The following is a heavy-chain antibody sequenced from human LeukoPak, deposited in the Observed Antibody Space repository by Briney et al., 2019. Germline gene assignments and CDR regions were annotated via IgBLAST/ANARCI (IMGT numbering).Heavy chain of an antibody. D-gene: IGHD3-16*02. CDR2: IHPSTGNP. CDR1: GYTFTNYA. CDR3: ARAYQRLGELSLPDY. V-gene: IGHV7-4-1*02. Sequence: ASVKVSCKASGYTFTNYAMIWVSQAPGHGLEWMGWIHPSTGNPTYAQGFTGRVVFSLDTSVSTAYLEISSLKAEDTAVYCCARAYQRLGELSLPDYWGQGTLATASS. J-gene: IGHJ4*02.